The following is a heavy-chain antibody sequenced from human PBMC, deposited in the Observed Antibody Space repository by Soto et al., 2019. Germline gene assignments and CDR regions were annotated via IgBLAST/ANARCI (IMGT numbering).Heavy chain of an antibody. CDR3: ARRKSVPAVWAFYFDY. CDR2: ITTGGGTI. J-gene: IGHJ4*02. V-gene: IGHV3-48*03. CDR1: GFTFSSYE. Sequence: GGSLRLSCAASGFTFSSYEMNWVRQAPGKGLEWLSYITTGGGTIYCADSAKGRFTISRDNAKNSLYLQMNSLRAEDTAVYYCARRKSVPAVWAFYFDYWGQGALVTVSS. D-gene: IGHD2-2*01.